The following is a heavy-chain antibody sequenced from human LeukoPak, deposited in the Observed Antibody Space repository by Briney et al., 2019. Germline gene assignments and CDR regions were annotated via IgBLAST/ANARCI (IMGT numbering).Heavy chain of an antibody. CDR3: AKDIATMRWLRPDPSFDY. CDR1: GFTFSSFG. Sequence: SGGSLRPSCATSGFTFSSFGMHWVRQAPGKGLEWVAFIRYDGNNKYYADSVKGRFTISRDNSKNTLYLQMNSVKPEDTALYYCAKDIATMRWLRPDPSFDYGGQGTLVTVSS. J-gene: IGHJ4*02. V-gene: IGHV3-30*02. D-gene: IGHD5-12*01. CDR2: IRYDGNNK.